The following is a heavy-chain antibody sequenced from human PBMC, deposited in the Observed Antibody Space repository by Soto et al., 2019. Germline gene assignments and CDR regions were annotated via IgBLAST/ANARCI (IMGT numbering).Heavy chain of an antibody. V-gene: IGHV4-34*01. J-gene: IGHJ4*02. CDR1: SGSFSCYY. CDR2: ISQSGNT. CDR3: ARAPRGSGSSQTRPDF. D-gene: IGHD6-6*01. Sequence: SETLSLTCSIYSGSFSCYYWSWIRQPPGKGLEWIGEISQSGNTNYSPSLKSRVSISIDPSKKQFSLNLASVSAADTAVYYCARAPRGSGSSQTRPDFWGQGTLVTVSS.